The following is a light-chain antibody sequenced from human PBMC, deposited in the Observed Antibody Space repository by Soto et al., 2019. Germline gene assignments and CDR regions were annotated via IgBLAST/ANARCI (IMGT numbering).Light chain of an antibody. CDR1: QGISSY. J-gene: IGKJ2*01. CDR3: QQYYSYPPT. CDR2: AAS. Sequence: AILMTQSPSSFSASTGDRVTITCRASQGISSYLAWYQHKPGKAPKLLIYAASTLQSGVPSRFSGSGSGTDFTLTISCLQSEDFATYYCQQYYSYPPTFGQGTKLEIK. V-gene: IGKV1-8*01.